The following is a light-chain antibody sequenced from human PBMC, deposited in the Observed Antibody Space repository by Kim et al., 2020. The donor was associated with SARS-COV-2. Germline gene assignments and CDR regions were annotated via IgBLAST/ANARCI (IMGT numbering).Light chain of an antibody. CDR1: KLGDKY. J-gene: IGLJ2*01. Sequence: SYELTQPPSVSVSPGQTASITCSGDKLGDKYACWYQQKPGQSPVLVIYQNNNRPSGIPERFSGSNSGNTATLTISGTQAMDEADYYCQAWDCGPAVFGGGTQLTVL. CDR2: QNN. CDR3: QAWDCGPAV. V-gene: IGLV3-1*01.